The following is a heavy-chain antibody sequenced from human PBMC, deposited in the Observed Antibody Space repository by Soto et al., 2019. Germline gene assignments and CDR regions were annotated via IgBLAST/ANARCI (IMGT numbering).Heavy chain of an antibody. CDR1: GYTLTELS. J-gene: IGHJ4*02. CDR2: FDPEDGET. Sequence: ASVKVSCKVSGYTLTELSMHWVRQAPGKGLEWMGGFDPEDGETIYAQKFQGRVTMTEDTSTDTAYMELSSLRSEDTAVYYCETGVMITLGGVIPHWGQGTLVPVS. CDR3: ETGVMITLGGVIPH. D-gene: IGHD3-16*02. V-gene: IGHV1-24*01.